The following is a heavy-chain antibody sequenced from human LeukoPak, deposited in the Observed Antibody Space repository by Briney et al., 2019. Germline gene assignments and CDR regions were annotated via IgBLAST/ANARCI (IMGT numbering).Heavy chain of an antibody. CDR2: INSDGSST. CDR1: GFTFSAYW. CDR3: ARDLELAYYDSSGYDY. D-gene: IGHD3-22*01. Sequence: GGSLRLSCAASGFTFSAYWMHWVRHGPGKGLVWVSRINSDGSSTSYADSVKGRFTISRDNAKNTLYLQMNSLRAEDTAVYYCARDLELAYYDSSGYDYWGQGTLVTVSS. J-gene: IGHJ4*02. V-gene: IGHV3-74*01.